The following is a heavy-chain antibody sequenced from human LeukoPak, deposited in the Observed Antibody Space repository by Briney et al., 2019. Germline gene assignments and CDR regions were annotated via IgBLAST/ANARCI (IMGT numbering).Heavy chain of an antibody. CDR1: GFTFSAYD. CDR3: AKDSSSGTYFDY. J-gene: IGHJ4*02. V-gene: IGHV3-23*01. Sequence: GGSLRLACAVSGFTFSAYDMSWVRHAPGKGLEWVSAISGSGGSTYYADSVKGRFTISRDNSKNTLYLQLKSLRAEDTAVYYCAKDSSSGTYFDYWGQGTLVTVSS. CDR2: ISGSGGST. D-gene: IGHD1-26*01.